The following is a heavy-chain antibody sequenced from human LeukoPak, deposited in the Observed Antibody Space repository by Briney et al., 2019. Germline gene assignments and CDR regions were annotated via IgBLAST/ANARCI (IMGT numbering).Heavy chain of an antibody. Sequence: ASVKVSCKASGYTLTGYYMHWVRQAPGQGLEWMGWINPNGGGTNYAQKFQGRVTMTRDTSISTAYMELSRLRSDDTAVYYCARDHCGSTSCYSDYWGQGTLVTVSS. CDR3: ARDHCGSTSCYSDY. V-gene: IGHV1-2*02. CDR1: GYTLTGYY. J-gene: IGHJ4*02. CDR2: INPNGGGT. D-gene: IGHD2-2*01.